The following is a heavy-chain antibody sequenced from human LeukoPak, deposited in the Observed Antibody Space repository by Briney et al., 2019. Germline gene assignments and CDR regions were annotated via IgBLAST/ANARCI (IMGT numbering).Heavy chain of an antibody. D-gene: IGHD3-22*01. V-gene: IGHV3-74*01. CDR3: ARETSGSSDY. J-gene: IGHJ4*02. Sequence: LPGGALRLSCAASGFTFSSYWMHLVRQAPGKGLVWVSRINSDGSSTTYADSVKGRFTISRDNAKNTLYLQLNSLRAEDTALYYCARETSGSSDYWGQGTLVTASS. CDR1: GFTFSSYW. CDR2: INSDGSST.